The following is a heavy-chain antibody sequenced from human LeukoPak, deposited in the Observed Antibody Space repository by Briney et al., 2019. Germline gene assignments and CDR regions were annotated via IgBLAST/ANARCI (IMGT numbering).Heavy chain of an antibody. CDR1: GFTFSSYG. CDR2: ISYDGSNK. CDR3: AKDVWGYAY. D-gene: IGHD5-12*01. Sequence: GRSLRLSCAASGFTFSSYGMHWVRQAPGKGLEWVAVISYDGSNKYYADSVKGRFTISRDNSKNTLYLQMNSLRAEDTAVYYCAKDVWGYAYWGQGTLVTVSS. V-gene: IGHV3-30*18. J-gene: IGHJ4*02.